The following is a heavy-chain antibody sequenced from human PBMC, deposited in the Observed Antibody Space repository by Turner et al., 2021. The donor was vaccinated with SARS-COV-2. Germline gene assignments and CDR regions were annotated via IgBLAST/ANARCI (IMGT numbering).Heavy chain of an antibody. V-gene: IGHV3-30*18. CDR2: TSYDGSNK. D-gene: IGHD4-4*01. J-gene: IGHJ4*02. Sequence: QVQLVESGGGVVQPGRSLRPSCAASGFTFSSYGMHWVRQAPGKGLEWVAVTSYDGSNKYYADSVKGRFTISRDKSKNTLYLQMNSLRAEDTAVYYCAKQQGLYSNPMYYFDYWGQGTLVTVSS. CDR3: AKQQGLYSNPMYYFDY. CDR1: GFTFSSYG.